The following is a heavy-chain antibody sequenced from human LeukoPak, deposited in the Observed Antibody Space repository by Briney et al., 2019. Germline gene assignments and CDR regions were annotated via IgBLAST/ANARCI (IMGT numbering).Heavy chain of an antibody. J-gene: IGHJ4*02. CDR1: GGSFSGYY. CDR2: INHSGST. Sequence: SETLSLTCAVYGGSFSGYYWSWIRQPPGKGLEWIGEINHSGSTNYNPSLKSRVTISVDTSKNQFSLKLSSVTAADTAVHYCARGHKSIAARPYYFDYWGQGTLVTVSS. V-gene: IGHV4-34*01. D-gene: IGHD6-6*01. CDR3: ARGHKSIAARPYYFDY.